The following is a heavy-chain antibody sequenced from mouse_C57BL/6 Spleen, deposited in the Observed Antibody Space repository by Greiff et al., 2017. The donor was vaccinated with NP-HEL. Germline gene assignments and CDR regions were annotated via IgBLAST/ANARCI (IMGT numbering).Heavy chain of an antibody. V-gene: IGHV5-16*01. CDR1: GFTFSDYY. J-gene: IGHJ2*01. D-gene: IGHD2-1*01. CDR3: ARAHGNYRFGY. Sequence: EVQLVESEGGLVQPGSSMKLSCTASGFTFSDYYMAWVRQVPEKGLEWVANINYDGSSTYYLDSLKSRFIISGDNEKNILYLQMSSLKSEDTATYYCARAHGNYRFGYWGQGTTLTVSS. CDR2: INYDGSST.